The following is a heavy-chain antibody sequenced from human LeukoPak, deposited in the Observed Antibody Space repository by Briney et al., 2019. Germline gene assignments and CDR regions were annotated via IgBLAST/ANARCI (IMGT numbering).Heavy chain of an antibody. Sequence: SETLSLTCTVSGGSISSYYWSWIRQPPGKGLEWIGYIYYGGSTNYNPSLKSRVTTSVDTSKNQFSLKLSSVTAADTAVYYCARLGRGYSYFYYYYYMDVWGKGTTVTVSS. J-gene: IGHJ6*03. CDR3: ARLGRGYSYFYYYYYMDV. D-gene: IGHD5-18*01. V-gene: IGHV4-59*01. CDR1: GGSISSYY. CDR2: IYYGGST.